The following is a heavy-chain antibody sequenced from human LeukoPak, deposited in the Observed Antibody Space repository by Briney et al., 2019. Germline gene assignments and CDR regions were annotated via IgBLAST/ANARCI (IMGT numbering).Heavy chain of an antibody. J-gene: IGHJ4*02. CDR2: ISWDGGST. CDR3: AKDSAGDYGSGTLDY. V-gene: IGHV3-43*01. Sequence: GGSLRLSCAASGFTFDDYTMHWVRQAPGKGLEWVSLISWDGGSTYYADSVKGRFTISRDNSKNSLYLQMNSLRTEDTALYYCAKDSAGDYGSGTLDYWGQGTLVTVSS. D-gene: IGHD3-10*01. CDR1: GFTFDDYT.